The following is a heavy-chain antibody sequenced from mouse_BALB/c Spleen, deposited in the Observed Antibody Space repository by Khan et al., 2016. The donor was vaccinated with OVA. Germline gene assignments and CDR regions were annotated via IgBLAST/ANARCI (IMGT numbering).Heavy chain of an antibody. J-gene: IGHJ2*01. CDR3: TRVYGGDFDY. CDR1: GFFITSDYA. CDR2: ISYSGNT. D-gene: IGHD1-1*01. V-gene: IGHV3-2*02. Sequence: VQPQESGPGLVKPSQSLFPTCTVTGFFITSDYAWNWIRQFPGNKLEWMGYISYSGNTKYNPSLKSRISITRDTSKNQFFLHLNSATIEDTATYYCTRVYGGDFDYWGQGTTLTVSS.